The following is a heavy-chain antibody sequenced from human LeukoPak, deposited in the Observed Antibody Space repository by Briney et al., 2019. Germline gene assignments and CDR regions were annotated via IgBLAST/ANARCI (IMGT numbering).Heavy chain of an antibody. CDR2: INHSGST. D-gene: IGHD1-26*01. Sequence: SETLSLTCAVYGGSFSGYYWSWIRQPPGKGLEWIGEINHSGSTNYNPSLKSRVTISVDTSKNQFSLKLSSVTAADTAVYYCARGGGGSYTRAFDIWGQGTMVTVSS. V-gene: IGHV4-34*01. CDR1: GGSFSGYY. J-gene: IGHJ3*02. CDR3: ARGGGGSYTRAFDI.